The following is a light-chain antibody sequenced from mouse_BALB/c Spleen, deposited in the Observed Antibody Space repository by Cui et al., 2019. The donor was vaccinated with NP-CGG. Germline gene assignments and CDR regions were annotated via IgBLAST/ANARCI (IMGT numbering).Light chain of an antibody. CDR1: TGAVTTSNY. CDR2: GTN. CDR3: ALWYSIHWV. Sequence: HAVVTQESALTTSPGETVTLTCRSSTGAVTTSNYANWVQEKPDHLFTGLIGGTNNRAPGVPARFSGSLIGDKAALTITGAQTEDEAIYFCALWYSIHWVFGGGTKLTVL. J-gene: IGLJ1*01. V-gene: IGLV1*01.